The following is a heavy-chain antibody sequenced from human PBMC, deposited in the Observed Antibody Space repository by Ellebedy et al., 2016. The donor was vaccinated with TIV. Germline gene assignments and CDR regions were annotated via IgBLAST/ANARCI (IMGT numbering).Heavy chain of an antibody. D-gene: IGHD4-17*01. V-gene: IGHV5-51*01. CDR2: IYPGDSDT. J-gene: IGHJ5*02. CDR3: ARHGDYEVQYNWFDP. Sequence: GESLKISXKGSGYSFPNYWIGWVRQMPGKGLEWMGIIYPGDSDTRYSPSFEGQVTISADKSISTAYLQWSSLKASDTAMYYCARHGDYEVQYNWFDPWGQGTLVTVSS. CDR1: GYSFPNYW.